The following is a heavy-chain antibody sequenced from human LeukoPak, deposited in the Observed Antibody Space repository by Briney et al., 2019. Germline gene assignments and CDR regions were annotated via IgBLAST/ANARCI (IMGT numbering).Heavy chain of an antibody. D-gene: IGHD2-2*01. J-gene: IGHJ5*02. CDR1: GYTFTDYY. Sequence: ASVKVSCKPSGYTFTDYYILWLRQAPGQGLEWVGWINPHSGGTNFAQRFQGRVTMTRDTSISTVYTELTRLTSDDTAVYYCATVPCVISSCSPDNWFDPWGQGTLVTVSS. CDR3: ATVPCVISSCSPDNWFDP. CDR2: INPHSGGT. V-gene: IGHV1-2*02.